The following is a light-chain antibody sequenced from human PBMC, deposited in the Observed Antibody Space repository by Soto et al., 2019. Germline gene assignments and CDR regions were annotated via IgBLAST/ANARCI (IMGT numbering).Light chain of an antibody. CDR2: EST. CDR1: QNVRSY. V-gene: IGKV1-39*01. J-gene: IGKJ1*01. CDR3: QQSFFAPPT. Sequence: DIHMTQSPSSLSASVGDTVIITCRASQNVRSYLNWYQQKSGKAPKLLIYESTNLESGVPSRVSGDGFGTDFTLTISSLHTEDFASYYWQQSFFAPPTFGRGTKVE.